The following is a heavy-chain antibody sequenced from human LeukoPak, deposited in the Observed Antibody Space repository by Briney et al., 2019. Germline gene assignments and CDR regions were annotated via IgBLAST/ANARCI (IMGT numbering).Heavy chain of an antibody. CDR3: ARDAADTVRGGDY. J-gene: IGHJ4*02. V-gene: IGHV1-18*01. CDR2: ISAYNGDT. CDR1: GYTFTNYG. Sequence: ASVKVSCKASGYTFTNYGISWVRQAPGQGLEWMGWISAYNGDTNYAQKLQDRVNMTTDTSTSTAYMELRSLRSDDTAVYYCARDAADTVRGGDYWGQGTLVTVSS. D-gene: IGHD5-18*01.